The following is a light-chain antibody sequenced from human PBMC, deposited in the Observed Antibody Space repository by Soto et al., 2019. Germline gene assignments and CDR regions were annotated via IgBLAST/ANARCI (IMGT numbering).Light chain of an antibody. J-gene: IGKJ5*01. Sequence: DIVMTQSPDSLAVSLGERATINCKSSQTVLYSSNSNNYLAWYQQKPGQPPKLLIYWASTRESGVPDRFSGTGSETDFTPTISSLQAEDVAVYYCQHYSLTPITLSQGTLLEI. V-gene: IGKV4-1*01. CDR3: QHYSLTPIT. CDR2: WAS. CDR1: QTVLYSSNSNNY.